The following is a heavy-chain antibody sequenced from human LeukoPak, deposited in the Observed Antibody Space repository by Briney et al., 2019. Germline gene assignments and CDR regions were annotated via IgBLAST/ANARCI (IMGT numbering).Heavy chain of an antibody. D-gene: IGHD6-6*01. Sequence: SETLSLTCAVYGGSFSGYYWSWIRQPPGKGLEWIGEINHSGSTNYNPSLKSRVTISVDTSKNQFSLKLSSVTAADTAVYYCARGAARYFQHWGQGTLVTDSS. CDR2: INHSGST. CDR3: ARGAARYFQH. J-gene: IGHJ1*01. CDR1: GGSFSGYY. V-gene: IGHV4-34*01.